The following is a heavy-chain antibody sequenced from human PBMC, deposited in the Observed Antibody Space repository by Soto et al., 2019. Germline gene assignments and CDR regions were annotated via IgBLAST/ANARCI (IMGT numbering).Heavy chain of an antibody. Sequence: PGGSRRLSCSASVFAFVNSGMHGFLQVSGKGLEWVSRINADGTSTSYADSVKGRFTISRDNAKNTLYLHVNSLRAEDTSVYSCVKVLDRGVGVNRLYFESWGPGALVHVSS. V-gene: IGHV3-74*01. CDR2: INADGTST. J-gene: IGHJ4*02. CDR1: VFAFVNSG. CDR3: VKVLDRGVGVNRLYFES. D-gene: IGHD2-15*01.